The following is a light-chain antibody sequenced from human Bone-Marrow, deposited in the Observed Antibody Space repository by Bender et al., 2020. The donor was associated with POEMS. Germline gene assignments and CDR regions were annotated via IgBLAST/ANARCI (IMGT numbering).Light chain of an antibody. Sequence: QPVLTQSSSASASLGSSVNLTCTLSSGHSSYIVAWHQQQPGKAPRYLMKLEGSGTYSKGSGVPDRFSGSSSGADRYLTISNLQFEDEADYYCETWDYKTFYVFGAGTKVTVL. CDR1: SGHSSYI. J-gene: IGLJ1*01. CDR3: ETWDYKTFYV. V-gene: IGLV4-60*02. CDR2: LEGSGTY.